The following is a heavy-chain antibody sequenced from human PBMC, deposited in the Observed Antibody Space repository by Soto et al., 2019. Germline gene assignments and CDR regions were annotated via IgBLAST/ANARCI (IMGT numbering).Heavy chain of an antibody. CDR2: VSRAGTYT. D-gene: IGHD3-16*01. V-gene: IGHV3-23*01. CDR3: VKYTVTEDLGES. Sequence: EVQLLESGGDVVRPGGSLRLSCAASGFTFSSYAMGWVRQAPGKGLEWVAGVSRAGTYTFYADSLRGRFSICRDNSRDTVDLYMNALRGDDTAVYFCVKYTVTEDLGESWGQGTLVSVSS. J-gene: IGHJ5*02. CDR1: GFTFSSYA.